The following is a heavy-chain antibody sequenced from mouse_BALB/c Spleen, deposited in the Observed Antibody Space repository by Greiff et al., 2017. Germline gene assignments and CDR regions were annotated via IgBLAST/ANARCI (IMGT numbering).Heavy chain of an antibody. CDR3: AHQWDFAY. CDR2: INSNGGST. Sequence: EVQRVESGGGLVQPGGSLKLSCAASGFTFSSYGMSWVRQTPDKRLELVATINSNGGSTYYPDSVKGRFTISRDNAKNTLYLQMSSLKSEDTAMYYCAHQWDFAYWGQGTLVTVSA. J-gene: IGHJ3*01. D-gene: IGHD1-3*01. CDR1: GFTFSSYG. V-gene: IGHV5-6-3*01.